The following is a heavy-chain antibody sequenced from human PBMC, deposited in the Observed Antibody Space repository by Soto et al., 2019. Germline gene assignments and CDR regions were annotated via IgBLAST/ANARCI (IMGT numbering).Heavy chain of an antibody. D-gene: IGHD6-19*01. J-gene: IGHJ5*02. V-gene: IGHV1-69*13. Sequence: AASVKVSCKASGGTFSSYAISWVRRAPGQGLEWMGGIIPIFGTANYAQKFQGRVTITADESTSTAYMELSSLRSEDTAVYYCAVAVAGIGFEHNWFDPWGQGTLVTVSS. CDR2: IIPIFGTA. CDR3: AVAVAGIGFEHNWFDP. CDR1: GGTFSSYA.